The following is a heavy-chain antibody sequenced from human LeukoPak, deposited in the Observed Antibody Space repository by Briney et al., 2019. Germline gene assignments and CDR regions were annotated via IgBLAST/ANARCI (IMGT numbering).Heavy chain of an antibody. D-gene: IGHD6-19*01. CDR3: ARGQWQIDY. V-gene: IGHV4-4*07. CDR1: GVSISHYY. J-gene: IGHJ4*02. Sequence: SETLSLTCTVSGVSISHYYWTWIRRPAGGGLEWIGRIDTSGSTNYNPSLKSRVTMSSDTSNNQFSLNLMSVDATDTAVYYCARGQWQIDYWGQGILVTVSP. CDR2: IDTSGST.